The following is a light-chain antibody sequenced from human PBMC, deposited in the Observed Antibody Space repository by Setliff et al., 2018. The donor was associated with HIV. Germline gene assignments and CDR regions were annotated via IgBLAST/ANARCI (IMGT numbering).Light chain of an antibody. V-gene: IGLV2-11*01. CDR3: CSYAGSYTVL. Sequence: QSAPAQPRSVSGSPGQSVAMSCTGTSSDVGGYNYVSWYQQHPGKAPKLMIYDVSKRPSGVPDRFSGSKSGNTAFLTISGLQGEDEADYYCCSYAGSYTVLFGGGTK. CDR2: DVS. J-gene: IGLJ2*01. CDR1: SSDVGGYNY.